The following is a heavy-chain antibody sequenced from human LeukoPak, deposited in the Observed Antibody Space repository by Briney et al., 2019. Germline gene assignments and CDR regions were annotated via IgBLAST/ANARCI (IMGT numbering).Heavy chain of an antibody. CDR3: ASLTLTYNPLDF. V-gene: IGHV4-34*01. CDR2: INPDDGT. D-gene: IGHD1-1*01. Sequence: SETLSLTCAVYGASFSGNYWSWLRQTPGEGLEWIGDINPDDGTKYNPSLMSRVTRSVDTSKNQFSLKLTSVTAADTAVYYCASLTLTYNPLDFWGQGTLVTVSS. CDR1: GASFSGNY. J-gene: IGHJ4*02.